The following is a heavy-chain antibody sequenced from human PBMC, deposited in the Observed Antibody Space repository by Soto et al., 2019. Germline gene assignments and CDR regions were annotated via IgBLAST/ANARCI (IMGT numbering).Heavy chain of an antibody. CDR3: AKETTDAEWSPSLPYFDY. D-gene: IGHD3-3*01. CDR2: FSGSGGST. V-gene: IGHV3-23*01. CDR1: GFTFSSYA. Sequence: EVQLLESGGGLVQPGGSLILSCAASGFTFSSYAMSWVRQAPGKGLEWVSAFSGSGGSTYYADSVKGRFTISRDNSKNTRYLQMNSLRAEDTAVYYCAKETTDAEWSPSLPYFDYWGQGTLVTVSS. J-gene: IGHJ4*02.